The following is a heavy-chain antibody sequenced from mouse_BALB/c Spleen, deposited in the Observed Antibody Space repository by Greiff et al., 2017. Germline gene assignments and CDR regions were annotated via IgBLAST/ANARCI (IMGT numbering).Heavy chain of an antibody. J-gene: IGHJ4*01. CDR2: IWGDGST. CDR1: GFSLTGYG. CDR3: ARVIYYGNYEAMDY. V-gene: IGHV2-6-7*01. D-gene: IGHD2-1*01. Sequence: VQVVESGPGLVAPSQSLSITCTVSGFSLTGYGVNWVRQPPGKGLEWLGMIWGDGSTDYNSALKSRLSISKDNSKSQVLLKMNSLQTDDTARYYCARVIYYGNYEAMDYWGQGTSVTVSS.